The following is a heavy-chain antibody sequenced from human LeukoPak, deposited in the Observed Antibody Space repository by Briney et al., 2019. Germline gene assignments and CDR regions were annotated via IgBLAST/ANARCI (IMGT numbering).Heavy chain of an antibody. D-gene: IGHD5-24*01. CDR3: ASLRIRKLQKPYFDY. V-gene: IGHV3-7*01. CDR2: IKQDGSEK. CDR1: GFTFSSYW. J-gene: IGHJ4*02. Sequence: GGSLRLSCAASGFTFSSYWMSWVRQAPGKGLEWVANIKQDGSEKYYVDSVKGRFTISRDNAKNSLYLQMNSLRAKDTAVYYCASLRIRKLQKPYFDYWGQGTLVTVYS.